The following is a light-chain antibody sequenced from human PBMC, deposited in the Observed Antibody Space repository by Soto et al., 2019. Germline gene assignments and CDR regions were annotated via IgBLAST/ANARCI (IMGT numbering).Light chain of an antibody. CDR2: TAS. CDR3: QQLNSYPIT. J-gene: IGKJ5*01. CDR1: QGISSY. V-gene: IGKV1-9*01. Sequence: IQLTQSPSSLSATEGDRVTITCRASQGISSYLAWYQQKPGKAPKLLIYTASTLQSGVPSRFSGSESGTDFTLTISSLQPEDFATYYCQQLNSYPITFGQGTRLEI.